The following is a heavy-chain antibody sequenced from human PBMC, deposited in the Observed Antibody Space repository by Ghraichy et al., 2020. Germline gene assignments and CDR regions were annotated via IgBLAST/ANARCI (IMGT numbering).Heavy chain of an antibody. CDR2: ISAYNGNT. CDR3: ARDGASRITAANYGMDV. Sequence: ASVKVSCKASGYTFTSYGISWVRQAPGQGLEWMGWISAYNGNTNYAQKLQGRVTMTTDTSTSTAYMELRSLRSDDTAVYYCARDGASRITAANYGMDVWGQGTTVTVSS. J-gene: IGHJ6*02. V-gene: IGHV1-18*01. CDR1: GYTFTSYG. D-gene: IGHD6-13*01.